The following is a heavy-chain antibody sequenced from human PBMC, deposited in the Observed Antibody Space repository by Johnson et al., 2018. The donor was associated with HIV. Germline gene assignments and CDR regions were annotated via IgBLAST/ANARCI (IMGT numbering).Heavy chain of an antibody. CDR1: GFTFDDYG. Sequence: VQLVESGGGVVRPGGSLRLSCAASGFTFDDYGMSWVRQVPGKGLEWVSGINWNGDSIGSADSVKGRFTISRDNAKNSMSLQMNSLRAEDTAVYYCARDKGGGSDAFDIWGQGTMVIVSS. CDR3: ARDKGGGSDAFDI. V-gene: IGHV3-20*04. J-gene: IGHJ3*02. D-gene: IGHD2-15*01. CDR2: INWNGDSI.